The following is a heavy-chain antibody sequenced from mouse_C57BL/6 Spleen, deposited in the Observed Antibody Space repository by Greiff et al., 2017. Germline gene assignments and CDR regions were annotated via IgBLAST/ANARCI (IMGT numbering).Heavy chain of an antibody. CDR2: ISYDGSN. CDR1: GYSITSGYY. V-gene: IGHV3-6*01. Sequence: DVKLQESGPGLVKPSQSLSLTCSVTGYSITSGYYWNWIRQFPGNKLEWMGYISYDGSNNYNPSLKNRISITRDTSKNQFFLKLNSGTTEDTATYYCARATHGNGFYYYAMDYWGQGTSVTVSS. CDR3: ARATHGNGFYYYAMDY. D-gene: IGHD2-1*01. J-gene: IGHJ4*01.